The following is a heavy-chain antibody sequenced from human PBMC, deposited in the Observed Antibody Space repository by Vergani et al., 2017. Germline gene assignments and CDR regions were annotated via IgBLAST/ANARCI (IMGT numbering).Heavy chain of an antibody. CDR2: TRPHEDGA. D-gene: IGHD1-7*01. V-gene: IGHV3-30*02. Sequence: VQLLESGGGSVQPGESLRLSCSASGLTLSSYGVHWVRQAPGRGLESVTFTRPHEDGAFYSASVRGRFTVSRDNSKNTLYLEMNRLNVDDTAIYYCGKTQGTVVGTWWFDPWGQGTPVTVSS. CDR1: GLTLSSYG. J-gene: IGHJ5*02. CDR3: GKTQGTVVGTWWFDP.